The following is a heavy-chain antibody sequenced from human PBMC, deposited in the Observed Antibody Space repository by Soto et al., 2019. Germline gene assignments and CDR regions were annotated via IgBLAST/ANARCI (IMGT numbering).Heavy chain of an antibody. CDR3: ARDLDGSGSYYTDH. CDR2: ISAYKGDT. V-gene: IGHV1-18*01. J-gene: IGHJ2*01. CDR1: AYTLPKHG. Sequence: DPAYLARKASAYTLPKHGISWVRQAPGQGHEWMGWISAYKGDTNYAQNLRGRVTMTTDTSTNKAYMELRSLRDDDTAVYDCARDLDGSGSYYTDHRGR. D-gene: IGHD3-10*01.